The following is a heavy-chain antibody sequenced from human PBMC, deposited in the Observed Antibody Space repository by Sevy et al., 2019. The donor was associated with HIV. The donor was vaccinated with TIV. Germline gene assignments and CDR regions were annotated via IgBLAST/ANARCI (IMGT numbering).Heavy chain of an antibody. V-gene: IGHV4-30-2*01. CDR3: ARAAASMTTETHFDY. D-gene: IGHD4-17*01. Sequence: TLSLTCAVSGGSISSGGYSWNWIRQPPGKGLEWIGYIYHTGNTYYNPSLKSRVTISVDRSNNQFSLKLNSVTAADTAVYYCARAAASMTTETHFDYWGQGTLVTVSS. CDR2: IYHTGNT. CDR1: GGSISSGGYS. J-gene: IGHJ4*02.